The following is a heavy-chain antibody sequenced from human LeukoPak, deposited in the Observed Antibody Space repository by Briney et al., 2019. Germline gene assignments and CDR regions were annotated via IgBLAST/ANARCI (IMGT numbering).Heavy chain of an antibody. D-gene: IGHD3-22*01. CDR2: IWYDGSNK. CDR1: GFTFSSYG. J-gene: IGHJ4*02. Sequence: GGSLRLSCAASGFTFSSYGMHWVRQAPGKGLEWVAVIWYDGSNKYYADSVKGRFTISRDNSKNTLYLQMNSLRAEDTAVYYCARAHYYDSSGYSPFDYWGQGTLVTVSS. V-gene: IGHV3-33*01. CDR3: ARAHYYDSSGYSPFDY.